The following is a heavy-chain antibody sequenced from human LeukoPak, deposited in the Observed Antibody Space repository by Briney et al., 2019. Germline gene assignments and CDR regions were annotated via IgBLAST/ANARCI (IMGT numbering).Heavy chain of an antibody. D-gene: IGHD6-19*01. CDR1: GYTLTELS. J-gene: IGHJ4*02. CDR2: FDPEDGET. V-gene: IGHV1-24*01. CDR3: ATDAAEVAGFDY. Sequence: ASVKVSCKVSGYTLTELSMHWVRQAPGKGLEWMGGFDPEDGETIYAQKFQGRVTMTEDTSTDTAYMELSSLRSEHTAVYYCATDAAEVAGFDYWGQGTLVTVSS.